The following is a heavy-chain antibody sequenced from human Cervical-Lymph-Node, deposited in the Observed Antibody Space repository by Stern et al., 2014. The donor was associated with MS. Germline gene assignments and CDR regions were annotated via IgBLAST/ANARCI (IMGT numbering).Heavy chain of an antibody. J-gene: IGHJ4*02. CDR3: ALGGFGHYFEY. D-gene: IGHD3-10*01. CDR1: GGTFSSSD. CDR2: ITPLIGTA. Sequence: VQLVESGAEVQKPGSSVKVSCRASGGTFSSSDISWVRQAPGQGLEWMGGITPLIGTANYAQKCQGRVTITADESTSTAYMELSSLRSEDAAIYYCALGGFGHYFEYWGQGTLVTVSS. V-gene: IGHV1-69*01.